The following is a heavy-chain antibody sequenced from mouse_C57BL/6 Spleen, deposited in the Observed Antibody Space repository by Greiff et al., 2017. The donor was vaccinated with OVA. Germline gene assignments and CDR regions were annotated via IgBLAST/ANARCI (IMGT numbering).Heavy chain of an antibody. CDR2: IDPSDSYT. J-gene: IGHJ1*03. CDR3: ARNPVRYFDV. CDR1: GYTFTSYW. V-gene: IGHV1-69*01. Sequence: VQLQQPGAELVMPGASVKLSCKASGYTFTSYWMHWVKQRPGQSLEWIGEIDPSDSYTNYNQKFKGKSTLTVDKSSSTAYMQLSSLTSEDSAVYYCARNPVRYFDVWGTGTTVTVSS.